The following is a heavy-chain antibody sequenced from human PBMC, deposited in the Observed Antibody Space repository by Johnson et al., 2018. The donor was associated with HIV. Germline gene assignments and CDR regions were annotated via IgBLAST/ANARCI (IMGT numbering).Heavy chain of an antibody. CDR3: ARAPRWFNVFDI. J-gene: IGHJ3*02. CDR1: EFTVSSNY. CDR2: IGAAGDT. D-gene: IGHD4-23*01. Sequence: VQLVESGGKLIQPGGSLRLSCAASEFTVSSNYMSWVRQVTGKGLEWVSAIGAAGDTYYPGSVKGRFTISRENSKNSLYLQMNSLRAEDTAVYYCARAPRWFNVFDIWGQGTMVTVSS. V-gene: IGHV3-13*01.